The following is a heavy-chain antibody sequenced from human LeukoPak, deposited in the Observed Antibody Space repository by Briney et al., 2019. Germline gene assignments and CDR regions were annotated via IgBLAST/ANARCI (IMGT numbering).Heavy chain of an antibody. CDR2: INPNSGGT. CDR1: GYTFTDYY. V-gene: IGHV1-2*02. Sequence: ASVKDSCKASGYTFTDYYMHWVRQAPGQGLEWMGWINPNSGGTNYAQKFQGRVTMTRDTSISTAYMELSRLKSDDTAVYYCARRSNGLSIDYWGQGILVTVSS. CDR3: ARRSNGLSIDY. J-gene: IGHJ4*02.